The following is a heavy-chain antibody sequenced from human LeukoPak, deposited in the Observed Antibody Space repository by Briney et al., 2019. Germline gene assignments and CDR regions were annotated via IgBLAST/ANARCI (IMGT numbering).Heavy chain of an antibody. J-gene: IGHJ5*02. CDR3: AISPLRKQWLSFLWFDP. V-gene: IGHV1-2*02. D-gene: IGHD6-19*01. CDR1: GYTFTAYY. Sequence: ASVKVSCKASGYTFTAYYMHWVRQAPGQGLEWMGWINPKSGGTNYPQKFQGRVTMTRDTSISTAYMELSRLRSDDTAVYYCAISPLRKQWLSFLWFDPWGQGTLVTVSS. CDR2: INPKSGGT.